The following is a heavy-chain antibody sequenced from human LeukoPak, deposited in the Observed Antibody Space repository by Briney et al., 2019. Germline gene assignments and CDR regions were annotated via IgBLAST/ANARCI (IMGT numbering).Heavy chain of an antibody. V-gene: IGHV3-23*01. J-gene: IGHJ4*02. CDR1: GFTFSSYA. CDR3: AKDVDSSGYYLSFDY. D-gene: IGHD3-22*01. CDR2: ISGSGGNT. Sequence: GGSLRLSCAASGFTFSSYAMSWVRQAPGRGLEWVSAISGSGGNTYYADSVKGRFTLSRDNSKNTLYLQMNSLRAEDTAVYYCAKDVDSSGYYLSFDYWGQGTLVTVSS.